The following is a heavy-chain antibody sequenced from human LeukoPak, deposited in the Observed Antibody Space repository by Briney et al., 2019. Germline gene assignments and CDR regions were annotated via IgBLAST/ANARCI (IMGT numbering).Heavy chain of an antibody. V-gene: IGHV3-74*01. J-gene: IGHJ3*02. D-gene: IGHD6-19*01. CDR3: ARDRVAVAGLRLGFDI. Sequence: GGSLGLSCEASGFTFSSYCMHWVSHAPAKGLVWVSRINSHGSSTNYADSVKGRFTISRDNAKNTLYVQMNSLRAEDTAVYYCARDRVAVAGLRLGFDIWGQGTMVTVSS. CDR1: GFTFSSYC. CDR2: INSHGSST.